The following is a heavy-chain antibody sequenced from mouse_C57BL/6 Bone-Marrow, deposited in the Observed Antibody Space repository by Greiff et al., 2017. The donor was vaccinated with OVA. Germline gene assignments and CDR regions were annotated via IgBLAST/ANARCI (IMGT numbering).Heavy chain of an antibody. Sequence: QVQLQQPGAELVMPGASVKLSCKASGYTFTSYWMHWVKQRPGQGLEWIGEIDPSDSYTNYNQKFKGKSTLTVDKSSSTAYMQLSSLTSEDSAVYYCAREDFFDDWGQGTTLTVSS. CDR3: AREDFFDD. CDR1: GYTFTSYW. J-gene: IGHJ2*01. CDR2: IDPSDSYT. V-gene: IGHV1-69*01.